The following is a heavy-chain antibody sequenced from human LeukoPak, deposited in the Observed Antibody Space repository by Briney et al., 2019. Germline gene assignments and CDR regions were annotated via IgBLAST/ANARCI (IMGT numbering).Heavy chain of an antibody. V-gene: IGHV7-4-1*02. CDR2: INTNTGNP. CDR1: GYTFTSYA. CDR3: ARGPIRGVPRRGMDV. J-gene: IGHJ6*02. D-gene: IGHD3-10*01. Sequence: GASVKVSCKASGYTFTSYAMNWVRQAPGQGLEWMGWINTNTGNPTYAQGFTGRFVFSLDTSVSTAYLQISSLKAEDTAVYYCARGPIRGVPRRGMDVWGQGTTVTVSS.